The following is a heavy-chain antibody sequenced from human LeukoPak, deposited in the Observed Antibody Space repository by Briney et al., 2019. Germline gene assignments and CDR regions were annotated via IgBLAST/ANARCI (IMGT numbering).Heavy chain of an antibody. Sequence: GGSLRLSCTASGFNFNGYTMHWVRQAPGKGLEWVSLITWDGGRTYYADSLKGRFAISRDNNKNSLYLQMNSLRIEDTASYYCAKDFGLGSGYYHALDSWGQGTLVTVSS. D-gene: IGHD3-22*01. J-gene: IGHJ4*02. CDR1: GFNFNGYT. CDR3: AKDFGLGSGYYHALDS. CDR2: ITWDGGRT. V-gene: IGHV3-43*01.